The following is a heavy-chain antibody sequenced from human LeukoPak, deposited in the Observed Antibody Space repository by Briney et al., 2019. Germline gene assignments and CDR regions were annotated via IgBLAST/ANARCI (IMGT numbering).Heavy chain of an antibody. J-gene: IGHJ4*02. CDR1: GYSFTSYW. Sequence: NRGESLKISCKGSGYSFTSYWIGWVRQMPGKGLEWMGIIYPGDSDTRYSPSFQGQVTISADKSISTAYLQWSSLKASDTAMYYCARRMYYYDSSGYPFDYWGQGTLVTVSS. CDR2: IYPGDSDT. CDR3: ARRMYYYDSSGYPFDY. D-gene: IGHD3-22*01. V-gene: IGHV5-51*01.